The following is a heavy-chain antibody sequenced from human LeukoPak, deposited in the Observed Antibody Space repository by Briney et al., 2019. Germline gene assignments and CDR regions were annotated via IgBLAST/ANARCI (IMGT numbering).Heavy chain of an antibody. J-gene: IGHJ6*02. CDR2: INHSGST. CDR1: GGSFSGYY. D-gene: IGHD6-13*01. CDR3: AREIAYSSSWSYYYYGMDV. V-gene: IGHV4-34*01. Sequence: PSETLSLTCAVYGGSFSGYYWSWIRQPPGKGLEWIGEINHSGSTNYNPSLMSRVTISVDTSKNEFSLKLSSVTAADTAVYYCAREIAYSSSWSYYYYGMDVWGQGTTVTVSS.